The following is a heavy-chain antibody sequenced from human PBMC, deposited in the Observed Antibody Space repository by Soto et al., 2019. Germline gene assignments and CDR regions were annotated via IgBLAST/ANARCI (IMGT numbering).Heavy chain of an antibody. J-gene: IGHJ5*02. CDR2: ISGNNENT. CDR1: GYTFTTYG. CDR3: AREGSSRGRGWFDP. V-gene: IGHV1-18*04. D-gene: IGHD1-26*01. Sequence: ASVKVSCKASGYTFTTYGITWVRQAPGQGLEWMGWISGNNENTDYAQNFQGRVTMTTDTSTRTAYMELRSLRSDDTAVYYCAREGSSRGRGWFDPWGQGTLVTVSS.